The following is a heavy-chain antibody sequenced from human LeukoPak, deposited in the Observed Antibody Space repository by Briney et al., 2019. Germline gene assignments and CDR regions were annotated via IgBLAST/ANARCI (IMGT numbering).Heavy chain of an antibody. CDR3: ARHTTGYNFPRDSFNI. D-gene: IGHD1-1*01. J-gene: IGHJ3*02. Sequence: ASVNLSCNASGYTFTNNNIHWVRHAPGQGLEWMGMISLSGASTSYAQKLQGKVTMTRNVSTSTVYMELSSLRSEDTAVYYCARHTTGYNFPRDSFNIWGQGTMVTVSS. CDR2: ISLSGAST. CDR1: GYTFTNNN. V-gene: IGHV1-46*01.